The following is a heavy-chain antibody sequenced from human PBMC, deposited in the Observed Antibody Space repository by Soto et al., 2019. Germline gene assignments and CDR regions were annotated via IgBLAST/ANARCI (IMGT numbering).Heavy chain of an antibody. D-gene: IGHD2-15*01. CDR3: ARELGYCSGGSCYANWFDP. Sequence: SETLSLTCTVSGGFISSYYWSWIRQPPGKGLEWIGYIYYSGSTNYNPSLKSRVTISVDTSKNQFSLKLSSVTAADTAVYYCARELGYCSGGSCYANWFDPWGQGTLVTVSS. V-gene: IGHV4-59*12. CDR1: GGFISSYY. CDR2: IYYSGST. J-gene: IGHJ5*02.